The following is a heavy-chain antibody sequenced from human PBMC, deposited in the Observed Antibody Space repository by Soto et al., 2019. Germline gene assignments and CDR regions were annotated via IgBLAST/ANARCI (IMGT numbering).Heavy chain of an antibody. CDR3: ARSKTILLWFGELFDYFDY. CDR2: IYYSGST. Sequence: SERMSLACTVSGGSISIGDDYWSWIRQPPWKGLEWIGYIYYSGSTYYNPSLKSRVTISVDTSKTQFSLKLSSVTAADTAVYYCARSKTILLWFGELFDYFDYWGQGTMVTVSS. CDR1: GGSISIGDDY. J-gene: IGHJ4*02. V-gene: IGHV4-30-4*01. D-gene: IGHD3-10*01.